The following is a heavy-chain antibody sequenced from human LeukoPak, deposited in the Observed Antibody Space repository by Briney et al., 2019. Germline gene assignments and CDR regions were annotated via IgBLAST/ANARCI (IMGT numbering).Heavy chain of an antibody. Sequence: ASVKVSRKASGYTFTGYYMHWVRQAPGQGLEWMGWINPNSGGTNYAQKFQGRVTMTRDTSISTAYMELSRLRSDDTAVYYCARGVYYDFWSGRGPYFDYWGQGTLVTVSS. CDR3: ARGVYYDFWSGRGPYFDY. D-gene: IGHD3-3*01. J-gene: IGHJ4*02. CDR1: GYTFTGYY. V-gene: IGHV1-2*02. CDR2: INPNSGGT.